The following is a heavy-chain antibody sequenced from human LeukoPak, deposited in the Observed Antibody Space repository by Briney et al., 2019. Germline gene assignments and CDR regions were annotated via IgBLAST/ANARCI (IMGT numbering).Heavy chain of an antibody. D-gene: IGHD3-10*01. CDR1: GFTFDDYA. V-gene: IGHV3-9*01. CDR2: ISWNGSSI. Sequence: PGGSLRLSCAASGFTFDDYAIHWVRQAPGKGLEWVSSISWNGSSIGYADSVKGRFTISRDNAKNSLYLQMNSLRAEDTALYYCAKARGRYYYGSGSYSIDFWGQGTLVTVSS. J-gene: IGHJ4*02. CDR3: AKARGRYYYGSGSYSIDF.